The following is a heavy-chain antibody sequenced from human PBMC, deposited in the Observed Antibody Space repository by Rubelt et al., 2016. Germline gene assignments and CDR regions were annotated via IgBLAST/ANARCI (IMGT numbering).Heavy chain of an antibody. D-gene: IGHD4-17*01. CDR3: GRDPNGDFFGAFDM. CDR2: IRASGGGS. V-gene: IGHV3-23*01. Sequence: EVQLLESGGGLVQPGGSLRLSCAASGFTFSNYAMIWVRQAPGRGLEWVSGIRASGGGSIYANSVKGRFTISRDNSKNTLYLQMNDLRAEDTAIYYCGRDPNGDFFGAFDMWGQGTMVTVSS. CDR1: GFTFSNYA. J-gene: IGHJ3*02.